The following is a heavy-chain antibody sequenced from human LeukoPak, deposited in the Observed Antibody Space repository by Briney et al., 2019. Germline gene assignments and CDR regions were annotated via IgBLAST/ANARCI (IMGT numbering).Heavy chain of an antibody. CDR2: ISSSSSYI. D-gene: IGHD2-2*01. J-gene: IGHJ6*02. V-gene: IGHV3-21*01. CDR1: GFTFSSYS. Sequence: GGSLRVSCAASGFTFSSYSMNWVRQAPGKGLEWVASISSSSSYIYYADSVKGRFTISRDNAKNSLYLQINSLRAEDTAVYYCARDGSVVVPADMYGMDVWGQGTTVTVSS. CDR3: ARDGSVVVPADMYGMDV.